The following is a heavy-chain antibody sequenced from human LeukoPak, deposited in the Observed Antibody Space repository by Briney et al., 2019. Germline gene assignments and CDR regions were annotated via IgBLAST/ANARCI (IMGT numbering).Heavy chain of an antibody. CDR1: GGSISSSSYY. CDR2: IYYSGNT. Sequence: SETLSLTCSLSGGSISSSSYYWAWIRQPPGKGLEWIGSIYYSGNTYYSPSLKSRVTIFVDTSKNQFSLKLSSVTAADTAVYYCARVRRNDAFDIWGQGTMVTVSS. V-gene: IGHV4-39*07. D-gene: IGHD1-14*01. CDR3: ARVRRNDAFDI. J-gene: IGHJ3*02.